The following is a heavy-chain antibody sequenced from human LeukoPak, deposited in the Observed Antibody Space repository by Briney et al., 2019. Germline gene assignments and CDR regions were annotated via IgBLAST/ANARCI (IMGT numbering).Heavy chain of an antibody. J-gene: IGHJ4*02. CDR3: ARDYCSSTSCLFDY. CDR1: GFTFTGYH. V-gene: IGHV1-2*06. CDR2: INPNSGDT. Sequence: ASVKVSCKASGFTFTGYHLHWVRQAPGQGLEWMGRINPNSGDTNYAQKFQGRVTMTRDTSISTAYMELSMLRSDDTAVYYCARDYCSSTSCLFDYWGQGTLVTVSS. D-gene: IGHD2-2*01.